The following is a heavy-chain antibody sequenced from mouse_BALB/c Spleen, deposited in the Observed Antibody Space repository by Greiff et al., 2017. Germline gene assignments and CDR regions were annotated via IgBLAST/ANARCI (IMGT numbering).Heavy chain of an antibody. CDR3: GRLYDYGYAMDY. V-gene: IGHV1-37*01. J-gene: IGHJ4*01. Sequence: EVHLVESGPELVKPGASVKISCKASGYSFTGYFMNWVKRSHGKSLEWIGRINPYNGDTFYNQKFKGKATLTVDKSSSTAHMELLSLTSEDSAVYYCGRLYDYGYAMDYWGQGTSVTVSS. D-gene: IGHD2-4*01. CDR1: GYSFTGYF. CDR2: INPYNGDT.